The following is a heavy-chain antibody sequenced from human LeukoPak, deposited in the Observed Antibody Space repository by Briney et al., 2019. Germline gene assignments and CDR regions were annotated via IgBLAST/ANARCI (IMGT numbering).Heavy chain of an antibody. J-gene: IGHJ4*02. Sequence: GGSLRLSCAASGFTFSSYEMNWVRQAPGKGLEWVSYISSSGSTIYYADSVKGRFTISRDNAKNSLYLQMNSLRAEDTAVYYCARGYYYGSGSYGDYRGQGTLVTVS. CDR2: ISSSGSTI. V-gene: IGHV3-48*03. D-gene: IGHD3-10*01. CDR3: ARGYYYGSGSYGDY. CDR1: GFTFSSYE.